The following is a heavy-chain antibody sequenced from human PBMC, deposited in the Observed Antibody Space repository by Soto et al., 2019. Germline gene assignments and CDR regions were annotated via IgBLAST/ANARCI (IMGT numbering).Heavy chain of an antibody. CDR3: AKDRSSGSPYYGMDF. D-gene: IGHD3-10*01. V-gene: IGHV3-9*01. CDR2: FKWNSGDV. CDR1: GFAFFDYA. J-gene: IGHJ6*02. Sequence: QPWGSLRLSCAASGFAFFDYAIHFFRQFPGKCLEWVSGFKWNSGDVGYADSVKGRFTISRDNAKNSLYLQMNSLRPEDTAVYYCAKDRSSGSPYYGMDFWGQGTMVTVSS.